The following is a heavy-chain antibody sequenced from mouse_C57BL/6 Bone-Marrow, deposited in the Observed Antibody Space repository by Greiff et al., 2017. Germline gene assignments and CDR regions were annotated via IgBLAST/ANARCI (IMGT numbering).Heavy chain of an antibody. CDR3: ARTTVVASTADYAMDY. D-gene: IGHD1-1*01. Sequence: QVQLQQSGAELARPGASVKMSCKASGYTFTSYTMHWVKQRPGQGLEWIGYINPSSGYTKYNQKFKDKATLTADTSSSTANMQLSSLTSEDSAVYYCARTTVVASTADYAMDYWGQGTSVTVSS. CDR2: INPSSGYT. J-gene: IGHJ4*01. CDR1: GYTFTSYT. V-gene: IGHV1-4*01.